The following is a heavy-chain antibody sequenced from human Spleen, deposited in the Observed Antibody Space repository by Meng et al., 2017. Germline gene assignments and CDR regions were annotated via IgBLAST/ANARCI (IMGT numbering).Heavy chain of an antibody. CDR1: GYSITRSYY. CDR3: AREAHSMTTVTTGCDY. D-gene: IGHD4-17*01. V-gene: IGHV4-38-2*02. Sequence: SETLSLTFVASGYSITRSYYWGWIRQPPGKGLEWIGAVHHSGSTYYNPSLKSRVTISVDPSKNQFSLSMSSVTAADTAMYYCAREAHSMTTVTTGCDYWGQGTLVTVSS. CDR2: VHHSGST. J-gene: IGHJ4*02.